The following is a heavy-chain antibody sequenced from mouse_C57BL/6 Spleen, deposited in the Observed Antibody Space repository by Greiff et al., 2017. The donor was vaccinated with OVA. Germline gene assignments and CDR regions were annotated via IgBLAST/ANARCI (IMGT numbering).Heavy chain of an antibody. CDR1: GFSLTSYG. Sequence: VQGVESGPGLVAPSQCLSITCTVSGFSLTSYGVHWVRQPPGKGLEWLVVIWSDGSRTYNSAIKSSLSISKDNSKSQVFLKMNSPQTDDTAMYYCARHAGCMMDYWGTGTSVTVSS. J-gene: IGHJ4*01. V-gene: IGHV2-6-1*01. CDR2: IWSDGSR. D-gene: IGHD2-10*02. CDR3: ARHAGCMMDY.